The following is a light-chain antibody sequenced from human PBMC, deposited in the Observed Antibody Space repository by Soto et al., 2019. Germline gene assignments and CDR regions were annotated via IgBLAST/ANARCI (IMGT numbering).Light chain of an antibody. CDR1: QSVTVNS. V-gene: IGKV3-20*01. CDR2: AAS. Sequence: EILLTQSPSTLSLSPGEGVTLSCRASQSVTVNSLAWYQQKPGQAPGLLIYAASTRAAAVPDRFTGSGSGTDFALTISRLEPEDFGVYYCQQYGDSPLTSGPGTKVDIK. CDR3: QQYGDSPLT. J-gene: IGKJ3*01.